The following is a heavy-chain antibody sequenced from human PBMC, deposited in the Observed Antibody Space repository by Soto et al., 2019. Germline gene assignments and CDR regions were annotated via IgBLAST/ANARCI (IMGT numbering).Heavy chain of an antibody. Sequence: ASVKGSCKASGYTFTSYGISCVRQAPGQGLEWMGWIIAYNGNTNYAQKLQGRVTMTTDTSTSTAYMELRSLRSDDTAVYYCARDSSPATVVDLWGQGTLVTVSS. V-gene: IGHV1-18*01. CDR3: ARDSSPATVVDL. D-gene: IGHD2-15*01. CDR1: GYTFTSYG. J-gene: IGHJ5*02. CDR2: IIAYNGNT.